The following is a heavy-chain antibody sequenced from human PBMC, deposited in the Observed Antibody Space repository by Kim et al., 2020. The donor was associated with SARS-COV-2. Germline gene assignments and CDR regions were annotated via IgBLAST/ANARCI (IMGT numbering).Heavy chain of an antibody. Sequence: ASVKVSCKASGYTFTSYAMNWVRQAPGQGLEWMGWINTNTGNPTYAQGFTGRFVFSLDTSVSTAYLQISSLKAEDTAVYYCARDGVAAVVWGFDYWGQGTLFTVSS. V-gene: IGHV7-4-1*02. CDR2: INTNTGNP. D-gene: IGHD6-13*01. CDR3: ARDGVAAVVWGFDY. CDR1: GYTFTSYA. J-gene: IGHJ4*02.